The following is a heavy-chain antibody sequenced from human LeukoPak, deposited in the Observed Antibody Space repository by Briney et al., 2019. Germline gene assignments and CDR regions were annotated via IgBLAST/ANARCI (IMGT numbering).Heavy chain of an antibody. CDR3: AKDFLALVPAAYWFDP. CDR2: TYYRSKRYN. CDR1: GDSVSSNSAA. V-gene: IGHV6-1*01. D-gene: IGHD2-2*01. J-gene: IGHJ5*02. Sequence: SQTLSLTCAISGDSVSSNSAAWNWIRQSPSRGLEWLGRTYYRSKRYNDYAVSVKSRITINPDTSKNQFSLQLNSVTPEDTAVYYCAKDFLALVPAAYWFDPWGQGTLVTVSS.